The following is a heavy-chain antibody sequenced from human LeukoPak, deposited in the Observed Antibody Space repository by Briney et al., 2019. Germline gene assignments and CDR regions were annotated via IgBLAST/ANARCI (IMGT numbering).Heavy chain of an antibody. Sequence: PGGSLRLSCAASGFTFSGYAMHWVRQAPGKGLEWVAVISYDGSNKYYADSVKGRFTISRDNSKNTLYLQMNSLRAEDTAVYYCAKSFGATTLRVFDIYFDYWGQGTLVTVSS. V-gene: IGHV3-30*04. CDR1: GFTFSGYA. CDR2: ISYDGSNK. CDR3: AKSFGATTLRVFDIYFDY. D-gene: IGHD1-26*01. J-gene: IGHJ4*02.